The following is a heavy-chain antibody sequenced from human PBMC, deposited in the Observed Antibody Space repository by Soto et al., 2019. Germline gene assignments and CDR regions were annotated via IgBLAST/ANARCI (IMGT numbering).Heavy chain of an antibody. D-gene: IGHD3-22*01. J-gene: IGHJ5*02. Sequence: GGSLRLSCSASGFTLSSYSMSWVGQAPGKGLEWVSYISSSSSTIYYADSVKGRFTISRDNAKNSLYLQMNSLRDEDTAVYYCARNYYDSSGYFLDWFDPWGQGP. V-gene: IGHV3-48*02. CDR2: ISSSSSTI. CDR3: ARNYYDSSGYFLDWFDP. CDR1: GFTLSSYS.